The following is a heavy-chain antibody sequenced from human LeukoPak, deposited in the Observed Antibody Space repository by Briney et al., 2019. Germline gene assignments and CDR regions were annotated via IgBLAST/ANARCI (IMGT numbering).Heavy chain of an antibody. CDR1: GGTFSSYA. CDR3: AREGFDILTGYPSYYFDY. Sequence: GASVKVSCKASGGTFSSYAISWVRQAPGQGLEWMGGIIPIFGTANYAQKFQGRVTITADESTSTTYMELSSLRSEDTAVYYCAREGFDILTGYPSYYFDYWGQGTLVTVSS. D-gene: IGHD3-9*01. V-gene: IGHV1-69*13. J-gene: IGHJ4*02. CDR2: IIPIFGTA.